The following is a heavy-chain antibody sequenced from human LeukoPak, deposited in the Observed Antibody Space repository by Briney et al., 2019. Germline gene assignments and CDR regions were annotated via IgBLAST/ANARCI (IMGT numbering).Heavy chain of an antibody. CDR2: ISDNDGST. V-gene: IGHV3-23*01. CDR3: VRHDSYIPF. CDR1: GFTFNNYA. J-gene: IGHJ1*01. D-gene: IGHD1-1*01. Sequence: GGSLTLSCAASGFTFNNYAMSWVRQTPGKGLEWVSGISDNDGSTYYTDSVKGRFTISGDNAKDTVYLQMNNLRAADTAFYFCVRHDSYIPFWGQGSLVTVSS.